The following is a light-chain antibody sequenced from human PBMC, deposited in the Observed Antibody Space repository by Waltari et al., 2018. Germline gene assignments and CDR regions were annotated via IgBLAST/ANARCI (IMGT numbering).Light chain of an antibody. J-gene: IGKJ4*01. Sequence: DIQMTQSPSTLSASVGDRFTITCRASQSISNWLACCQQKPGKAPKLLIYKASTLESGVPSRVSGSGSGTEFTLTISSLQPDDFATYYCQQYNSYSLLTFGGGTKVEIK. CDR2: KAS. CDR3: QQYNSYSLLT. V-gene: IGKV1-5*03. CDR1: QSISNW.